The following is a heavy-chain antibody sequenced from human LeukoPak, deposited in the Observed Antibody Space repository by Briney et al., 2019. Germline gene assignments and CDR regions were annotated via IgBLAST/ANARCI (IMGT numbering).Heavy chain of an antibody. D-gene: IGHD5-18*01. CDR1: GYTFTGYY. V-gene: IGHV1-2*06. Sequence: GASVKVSCKASGYTFTGYYMHWVRQAPGQGLEWMGRINPNSGGTNYAQKFQGRVTMTRDTSISTAYMELSRLRSDDTAVYHCARNGYSYGQTYYYYYGMDVWGQGTTVTVSS. J-gene: IGHJ6*02. CDR3: ARNGYSYGQTYYYYYGMDV. CDR2: INPNSGGT.